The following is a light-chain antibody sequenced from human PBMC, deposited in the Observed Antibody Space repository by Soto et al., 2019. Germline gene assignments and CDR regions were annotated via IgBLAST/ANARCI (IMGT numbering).Light chain of an antibody. J-gene: IGKJ2*01. V-gene: IGKV1-39*01. Sequence: DIQMTQSPSSLSASLGDRVTITCRASQSINNYLNWYQQDEGKAPKLLIYAATSLQSGVPSRFSGSGSGTEFTLTISSLQPLDFATCYCQKSYNSPYTFGLGTKLDIK. CDR3: QKSYNSPYT. CDR2: AAT. CDR1: QSINNY.